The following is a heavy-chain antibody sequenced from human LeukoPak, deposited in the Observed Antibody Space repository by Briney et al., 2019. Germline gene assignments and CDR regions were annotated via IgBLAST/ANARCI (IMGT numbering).Heavy chain of an antibody. J-gene: IGHJ4*02. CDR2: IIPIFGTA. CDR3: ARDTPRYYYDSSGYGGLDY. V-gene: IGHV1-69*13. CDR1: GGTFSSYA. D-gene: IGHD3-22*01. Sequence: GASVKVSCKASGGTFSSYATSWVRQAPGQGLEWMGGIIPIFGTANYAQKFQGRVTITADESTSTAYMELSSLRSEDTAVYYCARDTPRYYYDSSGYGGLDYWGQGTLVTVSS.